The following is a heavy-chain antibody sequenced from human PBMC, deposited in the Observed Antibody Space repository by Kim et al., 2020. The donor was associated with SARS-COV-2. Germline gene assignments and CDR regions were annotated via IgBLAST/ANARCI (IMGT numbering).Heavy chain of an antibody. J-gene: IGHJ4*02. V-gene: IGHV3-23*01. D-gene: IGHD6-13*01. CDR2: ISGSGGST. CDR3: AKDQFIAYSSPVDY. CDR1: GFTFSSYA. Sequence: GGSLRLSCAASGFTFSSYAMSWVRQAPGKGLEWVSAISGSGGSTYYADSVKGRFTISRDNSKNTLYLQMNSLRAEDTAVYYCAKDQFIAYSSPVDYWGQGTLVTVSS.